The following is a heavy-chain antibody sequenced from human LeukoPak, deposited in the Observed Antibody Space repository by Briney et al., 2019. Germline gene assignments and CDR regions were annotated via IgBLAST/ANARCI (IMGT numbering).Heavy chain of an antibody. CDR1: GFTFSSYS. CDR2: ITGSGGTT. J-gene: IGHJ4*02. V-gene: IGHV3-23*01. D-gene: IGHD3-10*01. Sequence: PGGSLRLSCAASGFTFSSYSMNWVRQAPGKGLEWISAITGSGGTTYYADSVEGRFTISRDNSKNTLYLQVNSLRAEDTAVYYCAKERFGFGGPYYFDYWGQGTLVTVSS. CDR3: AKERFGFGGPYYFDY.